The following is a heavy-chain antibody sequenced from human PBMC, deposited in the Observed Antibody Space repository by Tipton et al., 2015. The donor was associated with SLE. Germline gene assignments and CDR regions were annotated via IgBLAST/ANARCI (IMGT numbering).Heavy chain of an antibody. CDR3: AQTRVGAAAPFDY. D-gene: IGHD2-15*01. V-gene: IGHV4-59*11. CDR2: IYYSGST. CDR1: GGSISSHY. Sequence: TLSLTCTVSGGSISSHYWSWIRQPPGKGLEWIGYIYYSGSTNYNPSLKSRVTISVDTSKNQFSLKLRSVTAADTAVYYCAQTRVGAAAPFDYWGQGILVTVSS. J-gene: IGHJ4*02.